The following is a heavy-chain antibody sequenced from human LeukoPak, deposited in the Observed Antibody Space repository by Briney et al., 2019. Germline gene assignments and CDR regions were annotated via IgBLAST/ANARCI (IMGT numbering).Heavy chain of an antibody. CDR3: ARMIYGDYFDF. CDR1: GVSISSYY. D-gene: IGHD4-17*01. Sequence: SETLSLTCSVSGVSISSYYWSWIRQPPEKGLEWIGYISYSGSITYNPSLKSRVTISLDMSKNQFSLKLSSVTAADTAVYYCARMIYGDYFDFWGQGTLVTVSS. CDR2: ISYSGSI. V-gene: IGHV4-59*01. J-gene: IGHJ4*02.